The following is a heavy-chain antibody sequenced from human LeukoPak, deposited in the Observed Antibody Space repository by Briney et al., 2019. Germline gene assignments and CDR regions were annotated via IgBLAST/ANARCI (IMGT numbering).Heavy chain of an antibody. D-gene: IGHD6-13*01. J-gene: IGHJ6*02. CDR1: GFTVSSNY. Sequence: PGGSLRLSCAASGFTVSSNYMSWVRQAPGKGLEWVSVIYSGGSTYYADSVKGRFTISRDNSKNTLYLQMNSLRAEDTAVYYCAREHRSWYANYYYGMDVWGQGTTVTVSS. CDR2: IYSGGST. V-gene: IGHV3-53*01. CDR3: AREHRSWYANYYYGMDV.